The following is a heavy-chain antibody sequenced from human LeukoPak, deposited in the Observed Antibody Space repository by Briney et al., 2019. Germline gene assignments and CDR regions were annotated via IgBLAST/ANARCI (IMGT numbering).Heavy chain of an antibody. D-gene: IGHD6-13*01. V-gene: IGHV3-7*03. CDR2: IKQDGSEK. CDR1: GFTFSDYW. Sequence: GGSLRLSCAASGFTFSDYWMNWVRQAPGKGLEWLANIKQDGSEKYYVDSVRGRFTISRDNAKNSLYLQMNTLRAEDTAVYYCASGRAAAGTFQYRGQGTLVTVSS. J-gene: IGHJ4*02. CDR3: ASGRAAAGTFQY.